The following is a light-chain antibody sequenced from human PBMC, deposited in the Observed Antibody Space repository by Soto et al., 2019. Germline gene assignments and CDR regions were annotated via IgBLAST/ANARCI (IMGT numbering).Light chain of an antibody. CDR1: SSDVGGYNY. CDR2: DVN. V-gene: IGLV2-8*01. CDR3: ISYAGSNKPA. J-gene: IGLJ2*01. Sequence: QSALTQPPSASGSPGQSVAISCSGTSSDVGGYNYVSWYQQHPGKAPKLMIYDVNQRPSGVPDRFSGSKSGNTASLTVSGLQAEYEADYYCISYAGSNKPAFGGGTKLTVL.